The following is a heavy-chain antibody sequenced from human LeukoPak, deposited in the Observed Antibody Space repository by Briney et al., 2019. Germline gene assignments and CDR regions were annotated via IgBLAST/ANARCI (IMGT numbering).Heavy chain of an antibody. CDR1: GDSVSSNSAA. CDR3: AREALVDIVATIYYYGMGV. V-gene: IGHV6-1*01. D-gene: IGHD5-12*01. CDR2: TYYRSKWYN. J-gene: IGHJ6*02. Sequence: SQTLSLTCAISGDSVSSNSAAWNWIRQSPSRGLEWLGRTYYRSKWYNDYAVSVKSRITINPDTSKNQFSLQLNSVTPEDTAVYYCAREALVDIVATIYYYGMGVWGQGTTVTVSS.